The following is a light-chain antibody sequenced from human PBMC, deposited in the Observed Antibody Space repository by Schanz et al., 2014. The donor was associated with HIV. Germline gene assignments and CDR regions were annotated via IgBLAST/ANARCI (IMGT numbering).Light chain of an antibody. CDR1: QSVLYRSSNQNS. CDR3: QQYESSPPT. CDR2: WAS. V-gene: IGKV4-1*01. Sequence: DIAMTQSPDSLAVSLGERATINCKSSQSVLYRSSNQNSLTWYQQKPGQPPKLLIYWASIRESGVPDRFSGSGSGTDFTLTISSLQAEDVAVYYCQQYESSPPTFGQGTKVEIK. J-gene: IGKJ1*01.